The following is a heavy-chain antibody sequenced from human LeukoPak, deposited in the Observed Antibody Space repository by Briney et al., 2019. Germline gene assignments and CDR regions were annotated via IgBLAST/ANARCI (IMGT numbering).Heavy chain of an antibody. Sequence: SETLSLTCTVSGGSISSSSYYWGWIRQPPGKGLEWIGSIYYSGSTYYNPSLKSRVTISVDTSKNQFSLKLSSVTAADTAVYYCACHFTYYYDSSGYYPYYFDYWGQGTLVTVSS. D-gene: IGHD3-22*01. V-gene: IGHV4-39*01. CDR3: ACHFTYYYDSSGYYPYYFDY. J-gene: IGHJ4*02. CDR2: IYYSGST. CDR1: GGSISSSSYY.